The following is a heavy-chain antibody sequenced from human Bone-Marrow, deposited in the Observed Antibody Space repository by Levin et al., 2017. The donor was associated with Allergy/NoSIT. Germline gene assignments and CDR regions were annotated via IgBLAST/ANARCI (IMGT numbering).Heavy chain of an antibody. CDR1: GVSMGTSNW. D-gene: IGHD2-2*01. Sequence: SSETLSLTCAVSGVSMGTSNWWTWVRQAPGKGLEWIGEIYHSGLTNYNPSLKSRLTMSLDKSKNHFSLQLTSVTAADTAIYYGARTSDYSRRYNYYCLDVWGQGTTVSVS. J-gene: IGHJ6*02. CDR2: IYHSGLT. CDR3: ARTSDYSRRYNYYCLDV. V-gene: IGHV4-4*02.